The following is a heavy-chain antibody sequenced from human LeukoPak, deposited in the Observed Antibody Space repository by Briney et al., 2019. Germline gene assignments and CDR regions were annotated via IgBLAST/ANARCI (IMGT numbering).Heavy chain of an antibody. Sequence: GGSLRLSCVVSGFTFRSHAMYWVRQAPGKGLEWVSEISGSPDNTYYADSVKGRFATSRDDSRNTLYLQMNSLRAEDTAVYYCARLVGVSPLDYWGQGTPVTVSS. D-gene: IGHD3-16*01. CDR2: ISGSPDNT. V-gene: IGHV3-23*01. CDR1: GFTFRSHA. CDR3: ARLVGVSPLDY. J-gene: IGHJ4*02.